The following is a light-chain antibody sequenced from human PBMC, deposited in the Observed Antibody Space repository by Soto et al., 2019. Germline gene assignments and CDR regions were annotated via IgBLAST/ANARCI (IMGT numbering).Light chain of an antibody. CDR2: TSF. CDR1: QSIGTF. J-gene: IGKJ4*01. CDR3: QQTRSYPST. Sequence: IQMTQSPSSLSASVGDRVSITCRASQSIGTFLNWYQQKPGEAPNLLIHTSFTLYSGVPSRFSGSGSGTDFTLTINSLQAEDFATYYCQQTRSYPSTFGGGTKV. V-gene: IGKV1-39*01.